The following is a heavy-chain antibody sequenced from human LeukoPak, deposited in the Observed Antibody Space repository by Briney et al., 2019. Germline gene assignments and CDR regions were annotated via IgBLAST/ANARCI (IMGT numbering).Heavy chain of an antibody. Sequence: QSLRLSCTTSGFAFDDFAVSWVRQPAGKGLEWVGFIRRRAYGGAAEYAASVKGRFIISRDDSKGIAYLQMNSLKTEDTAVYYCSRNGLVDFDYWGQGSRVIVSP. V-gene: IGHV3-49*04. CDR2: IRRRAYGGAA. CDR3: SRNGLVDFDY. CDR1: GFAFDDFA. J-gene: IGHJ4*02.